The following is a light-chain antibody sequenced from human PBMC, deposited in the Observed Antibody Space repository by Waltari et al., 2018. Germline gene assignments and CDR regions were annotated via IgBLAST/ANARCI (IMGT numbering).Light chain of an antibody. Sequence: DNKMTQTPSSMSASVGERVTITCRASQGISNYLAWYQQKPGKVPKLLIYAASTLQSGVPSRFSGSGSGTDFTLTISSLQPEDVATYYCQKYNSAPYTFGQGTKLEIK. J-gene: IGKJ2*01. CDR3: QKYNSAPYT. CDR1: QGISNY. V-gene: IGKV1-27*01. CDR2: AAS.